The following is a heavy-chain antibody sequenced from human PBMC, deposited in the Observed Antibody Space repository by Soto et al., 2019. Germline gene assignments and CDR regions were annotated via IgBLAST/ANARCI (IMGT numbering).Heavy chain of an antibody. D-gene: IGHD3-22*01. CDR3: ARDHDSSGYYYSSIDY. J-gene: IGHJ4*02. CDR2: IWYDGSNK. CDR1: GFTFSSYG. Sequence: GSLKLSCAASGFTFSSYGMHWVRQAPGKGLEWVAVIWYDGSNKYYADSVKGRFTISRDNSKNTLYLQMNSLRAEDTAVYYCARDHDSSGYYYSSIDYWGQGTLVTVSS. V-gene: IGHV3-33*01.